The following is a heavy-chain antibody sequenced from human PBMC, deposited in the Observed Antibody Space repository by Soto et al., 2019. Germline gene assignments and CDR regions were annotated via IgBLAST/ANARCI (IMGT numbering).Heavy chain of an antibody. D-gene: IGHD3-16*01. V-gene: IGHV1-8*01. CDR3: ARGRFRRTWFDP. CDR1: GYTFTNYA. CDR2: MNPDSGNT. J-gene: IGHJ5*02. Sequence: QVKRVQSGAEVKKPGASVKVSCKASGYTFTNYAIHWVRQATGQGREWMGWMNPDSGNTGQSKQFQGRVTMIRDTSISTAYMEMSSLRSEDTAVYYCARGRFRRTWFDPWGQGTLVTVSS.